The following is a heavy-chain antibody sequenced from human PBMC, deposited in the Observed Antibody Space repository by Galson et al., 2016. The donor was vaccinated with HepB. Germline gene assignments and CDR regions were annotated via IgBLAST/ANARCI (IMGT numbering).Heavy chain of an antibody. CDR1: GYTFTTNG. D-gene: IGHD1-1*01. CDR2: ISANSGNT. Sequence: QSGAEVKKPGASVKVSCNPSGYTFTTNGISWVRQAPGQGLEWMGWISANSGNTNYAQKFQDRVTLTTDTSTSTAYMELSSLRSDDTAVYYCARDRDDVLDYWGQGTLITVSS. J-gene: IGHJ4*02. V-gene: IGHV1-18*01. CDR3: ARDRDDVLDY.